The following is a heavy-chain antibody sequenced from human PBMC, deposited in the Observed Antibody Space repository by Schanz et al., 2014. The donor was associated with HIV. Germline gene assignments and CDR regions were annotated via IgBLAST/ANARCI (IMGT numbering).Heavy chain of an antibody. V-gene: IGHV1-69*19. CDR1: GGTVNRYA. D-gene: IGHD6-13*01. CDR3: ARRELGAPRYRSWAGEARYYGMDV. CDR2: IIPIFGPA. J-gene: IGHJ6*02. Sequence: QVQLIQSGAEVKKPGSSVKVSCRASGGTVNRYAISWVRQAPGQGLEWMGGIIPIFGPANYSPKFRDRVTITADESTSTAYMELSSLSSEDAAIYYCARRELGAPRYRSWAGEARYYGMDVWGQGTTVTVSS.